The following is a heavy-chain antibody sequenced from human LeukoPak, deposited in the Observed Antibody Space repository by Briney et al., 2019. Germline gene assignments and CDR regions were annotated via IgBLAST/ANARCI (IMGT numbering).Heavy chain of an antibody. Sequence: ASVKVSCKASGYTFTSYGISWVRQAPGQGLEWMGWISAYNGNTNYAQKLQGRVTMTTDTSTSTAYMELRSLRSDDTAVYYCARADSFSIAARPVDYWGQGTLVTVSS. CDR1: GYTFTSYG. CDR2: ISAYNGNT. D-gene: IGHD6-6*01. V-gene: IGHV1-18*01. J-gene: IGHJ4*02. CDR3: ARADSFSIAARPVDY.